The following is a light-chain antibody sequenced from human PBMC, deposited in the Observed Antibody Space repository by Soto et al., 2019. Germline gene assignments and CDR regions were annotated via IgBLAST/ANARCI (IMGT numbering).Light chain of an antibody. CDR3: QQSYSTPLT. Sequence: DIQMTQSPSSLSASVGDRVTITCRASQSISSYLNWYQQKPGQAPKFLIYAASSLQSGVPSRFSGSGSGTEFTLTISSLQPEDFATYYCQQSYSTPLTFGGGTKVEIK. J-gene: IGKJ4*01. CDR2: AAS. V-gene: IGKV1-39*01. CDR1: QSISSY.